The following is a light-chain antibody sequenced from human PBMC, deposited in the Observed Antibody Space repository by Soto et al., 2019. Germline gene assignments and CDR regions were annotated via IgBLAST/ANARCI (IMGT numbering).Light chain of an antibody. Sequence: DVVMTQSPDSLALSLGERATINCKSSQSLLSSSDNRNYLAWFQQKVGQPPKLLIRWASTRESGVPDRFSASGSATDFTLPINSPQAEDVAVYYCQTYYRVPLTFGGGTKVELK. J-gene: IGKJ4*01. CDR2: WAS. V-gene: IGKV4-1*01. CDR1: QSLLSSSDNRNY. CDR3: QTYYRVPLT.